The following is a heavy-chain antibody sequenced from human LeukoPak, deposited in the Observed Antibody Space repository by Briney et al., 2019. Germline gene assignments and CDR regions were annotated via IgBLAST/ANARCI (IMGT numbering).Heavy chain of an antibody. CDR3: ARVYSNYALDY. Sequence: GGSLRPSRPPSGFTFSSYSMNWVRQAPGKGLGWVSYISSSSSTIYYADSVKGRFTISRDNAKNSLYLQMNSLRAEDTAVYYCARVYSNYALDYWGQGTLVTVSS. CDR1: GFTFSSYS. D-gene: IGHD4-11*01. V-gene: IGHV3-48*04. J-gene: IGHJ4*02. CDR2: ISSSSSTI.